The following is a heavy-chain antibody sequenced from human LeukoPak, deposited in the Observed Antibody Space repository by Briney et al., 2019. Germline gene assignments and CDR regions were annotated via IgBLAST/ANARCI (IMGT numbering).Heavy chain of an antibody. CDR3: ARGPRYCSSTSCFPIARLYYYYYMDV. CDR2: IYYSGST. CDR1: GGSISSSSYY. D-gene: IGHD2-2*01. Sequence: SKTLSLTCTVSGGSISSSSYYWGWIRQPPGKGLEWIGSIYYSGSTYYNPSLKSRVTISVDTSKNQFSLKLSSVTAADTAVYYCARGPRYCSSTSCFPIARLYYYYYMDVWGKGTTVTVSS. V-gene: IGHV4-39*07. J-gene: IGHJ6*03.